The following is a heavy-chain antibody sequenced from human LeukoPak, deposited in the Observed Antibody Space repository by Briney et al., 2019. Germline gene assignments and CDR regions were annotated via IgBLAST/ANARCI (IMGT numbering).Heavy chain of an antibody. J-gene: IGHJ3*02. Sequence: HPGGSLRLSCAASGFTLSDFWMSWVRQAPGKGLEWVANIKQDGSEKNYVDPVKGRFTISRDNADNSLYLQMNSLKVEDTAAYYCARPFASGSFYKAFDIWGQGTMVTVYS. D-gene: IGHD3-10*01. CDR3: ARPFASGSFYKAFDI. V-gene: IGHV3-7*01. CDR1: GFTLSDFW. CDR2: IKQDGSEK.